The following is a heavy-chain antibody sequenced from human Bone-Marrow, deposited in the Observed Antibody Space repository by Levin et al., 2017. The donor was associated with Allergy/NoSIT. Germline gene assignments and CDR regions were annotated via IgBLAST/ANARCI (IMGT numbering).Heavy chain of an antibody. CDR3: AREQWVVPRRGFDP. CDR1: GYTFTSYD. V-gene: IGHV1-8*01. J-gene: IGHJ5*02. D-gene: IGHD6-19*01. Sequence: GESLKISCKASGYTFTSYDINWVRQATGQGLEWMGWMNPNSGITGYAQKFQGRVTMTRNTSISTAYMELSSLTSEDTAVYYCAREQWVVPRRGFDPWGQGTLVTVSS. CDR2: MNPNSGIT.